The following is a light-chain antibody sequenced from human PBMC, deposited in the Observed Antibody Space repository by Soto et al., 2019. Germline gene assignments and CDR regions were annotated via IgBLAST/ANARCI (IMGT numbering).Light chain of an antibody. CDR1: QSVSGD. CDR3: QQYGSSIT. J-gene: IGKJ5*01. CDR2: GAS. V-gene: IGKV3-20*01. Sequence: EIVLTQSPGTLSLSPGERATLSCRASQSVSGDLAWYHHKPGQAPRLLIHGASTRAPGFPARFSGSGSGTDFTLTISRLEPEDFAVFYCQQYGSSITFGQGTRLEIK.